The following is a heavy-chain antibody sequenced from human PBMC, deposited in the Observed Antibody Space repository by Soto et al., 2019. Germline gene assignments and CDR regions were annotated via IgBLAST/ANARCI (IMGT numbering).Heavy chain of an antibody. J-gene: IGHJ4*02. CDR3: ASSYGSGYRAFDY. CDR2: INPILSMS. CDR1: GDTFSFYS. Sequence: QVQLVQSGAEVXKPGSSVKVSCKASGDTFSFYSINWVRQAPGLGLEWMGRINPILSMSNYAQRFQGRVTMTADKPTSTAYRELSGLRSEDTAIYYCASSYGSGYRAFDYWGQGALVTVSS. D-gene: IGHD3-10*01. V-gene: IGHV1-69*02.